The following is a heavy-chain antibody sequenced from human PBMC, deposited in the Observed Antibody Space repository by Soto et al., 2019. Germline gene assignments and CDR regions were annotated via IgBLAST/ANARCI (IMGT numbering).Heavy chain of an antibody. CDR3: ARDNARDTAMVDYYGMDV. J-gene: IGHJ6*02. CDR1: GGSISSGGYY. CDR2: IYYSGST. V-gene: IGHV4-31*03. D-gene: IGHD5-18*01. Sequence: PSETLSLTCTVSGGSISSGGYYWSWIRQHPGKGLEWIGYIYYSGSTYYNPSLKSRVTISVDTSKNQFSLKLSSVTAADTAVYYCARDNARDTAMVDYYGMDVWGQGTTVTVSS.